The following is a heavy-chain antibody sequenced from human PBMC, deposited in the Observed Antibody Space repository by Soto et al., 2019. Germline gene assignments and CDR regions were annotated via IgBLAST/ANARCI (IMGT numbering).Heavy chain of an antibody. D-gene: IGHD3-3*01. CDR3: TTRISGDLPDYYYGMDV. J-gene: IGHJ6*02. V-gene: IGHV3-15*07. CDR1: GFTFSNAW. CDR2: IKSKTDGGTT. Sequence: GGSLRLSCAASGFTFSNAWMNWVRQAPGKGLEWVGRIKSKTDGGTTDYAAPVKGRFTISRDDSKNTLYLQMNSLKTEDTAVYYCTTRISGDLPDYYYGMDVWGQGTTVTVSS.